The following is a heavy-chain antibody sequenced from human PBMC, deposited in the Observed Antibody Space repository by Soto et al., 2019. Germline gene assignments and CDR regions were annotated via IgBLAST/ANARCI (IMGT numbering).Heavy chain of an antibody. CDR1: GFTFSSYS. CDR3: AVVPAANGHYGMDV. V-gene: IGHV3-48*01. D-gene: IGHD2-2*01. J-gene: IGHJ6*02. CDR2: ISSSSTI. Sequence: TGGSLRLSCAASGFTFSSYSMNWVRQAPGKGLEWVSYISSSSTIYYADSVKGRFTISRDNAKNSLYLQMNSLRAEDTAVYYCAVVPAANGHYGMDVWGQGTTVTVSS.